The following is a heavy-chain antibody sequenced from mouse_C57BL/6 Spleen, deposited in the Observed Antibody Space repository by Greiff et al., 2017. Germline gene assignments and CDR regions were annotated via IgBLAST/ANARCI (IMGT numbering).Heavy chain of an antibody. D-gene: IGHD3-1*01. CDR2: INPSSGYT. V-gene: IGHV1-7*01. CDR1: GYTFTSYW. J-gene: IGHJ4*01. CDR3: ARSRASYAMDY. Sequence: QVQLQQSGAELAKPGASVKLSCKASGYTFTSYWMHWVKQRPGQGLEWIGYINPSSGYTKYNQKFKDKDTLTADKSSSTAYMQLSSLTYEDSAVYYCARSRASYAMDYWGQGTSVTVSS.